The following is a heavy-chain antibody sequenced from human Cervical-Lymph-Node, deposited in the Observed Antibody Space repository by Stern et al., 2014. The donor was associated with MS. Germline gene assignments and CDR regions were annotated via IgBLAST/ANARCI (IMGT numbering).Heavy chain of an antibody. J-gene: IGHJ6*02. CDR3: ARDIFGLAVRGGMDV. CDR2: IWYDGSNE. D-gene: IGHD3-3*01. CDR1: GFTFSKYG. Sequence: VESGGGVVQPGRSLRLSCAASGFTFSKYGIHWVRQAPGKGLEWVAVIWYDGSNEYYVDSVKGRFTISRDNSKNTIYLQMNSLRAEDTAVYYCARDIFGLAVRGGMDVWGQGTTVTVTS. V-gene: IGHV3-33*01.